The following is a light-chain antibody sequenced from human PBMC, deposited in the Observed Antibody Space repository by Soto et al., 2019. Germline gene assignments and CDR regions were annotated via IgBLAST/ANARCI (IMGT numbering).Light chain of an antibody. J-gene: IGLJ1*01. V-gene: IGLV2-23*02. CDR2: EVG. Sequence: QSALTQPASVPGSPGQSITISCTGTSSDVGSYNLVSWYQQHPGKAPKLMIYEVGKWPSGVSNRFSGSKSGNTASLTISGLQAEDEADYYCCSYAGSGTYVFGGGTKLTVL. CDR3: CSYAGSGTYV. CDR1: SSDVGSYNL.